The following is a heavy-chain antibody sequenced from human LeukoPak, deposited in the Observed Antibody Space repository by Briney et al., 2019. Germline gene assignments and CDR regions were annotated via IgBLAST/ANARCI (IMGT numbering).Heavy chain of an antibody. CDR3: ARAVTTRYYFDY. CDR2: INHSGST. J-gene: IGHJ4*02. V-gene: IGHV4-34*01. CDR1: GGSFSGYY. Sequence: SETLSLTCAVYGGSFSGYYGSWIRQPPGKGLEWIGEINHSGSTNYNPSLKSRVTISVDTSKNQFSLKLSSVTAADTAVYYCARAVTTRYYFDYWGQGTLVTVSS. D-gene: IGHD4-17*01.